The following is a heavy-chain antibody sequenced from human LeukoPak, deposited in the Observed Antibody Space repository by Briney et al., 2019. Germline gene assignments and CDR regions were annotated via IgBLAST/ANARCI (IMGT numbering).Heavy chain of an antibody. D-gene: IGHD2-21*02. V-gene: IGHV3-30*18. Sequence: PGRSLRLSCAASGFTFSSYGMHWVRQAPGKGLEWVAVISYDGSNKYYADSVKGRFTISRDNSKNTLYLQMNSLRAEDTAVYYCAKGGDCGYYLDYWGQGTLVTVSS. J-gene: IGHJ4*02. CDR3: AKGGDCGYYLDY. CDR2: ISYDGSNK. CDR1: GFTFSSYG.